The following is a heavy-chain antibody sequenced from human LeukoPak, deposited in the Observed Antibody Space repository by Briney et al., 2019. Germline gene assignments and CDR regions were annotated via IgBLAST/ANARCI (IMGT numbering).Heavy chain of an antibody. Sequence: QTGGSLRLSCAASGFTFSSYAMSWVRQAPGKGLEWVSAISGSGGSTYYAGSVKGRFTVSRDNSKNTLYLRMNSLRAEDTAVYYCAKVLHDSSGYYLDAFDIWGQGTMVTVSS. V-gene: IGHV3-23*01. CDR3: AKVLHDSSGYYLDAFDI. D-gene: IGHD3-22*01. CDR1: GFTFSSYA. CDR2: ISGSGGST. J-gene: IGHJ3*02.